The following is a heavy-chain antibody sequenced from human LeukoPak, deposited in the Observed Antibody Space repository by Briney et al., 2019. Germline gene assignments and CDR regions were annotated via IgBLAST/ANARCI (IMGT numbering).Heavy chain of an antibody. CDR3: AKAADSSWFRGLDY. J-gene: IGHJ4*02. CDR2: ISGSGGTT. Sequence: PGGSLRLSCAASGFTFSSCAMSWVRQAPGQGLEWVSAISGSGGTTYHADSVKGRFSISRDNSKNTLFLQMTSLRAEDTAIYFCAKAADSSWFRGLDYWGQGTLVTVSS. D-gene: IGHD6-13*01. V-gene: IGHV3-23*01. CDR1: GFTFSSCA.